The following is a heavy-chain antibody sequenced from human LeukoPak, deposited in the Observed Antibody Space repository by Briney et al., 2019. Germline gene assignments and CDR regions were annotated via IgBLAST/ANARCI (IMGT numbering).Heavy chain of an antibody. CDR3: ASCSSTNCY. J-gene: IGHJ4*02. CDR2: ISSSGSTI. CDR1: GFNFGIYG. D-gene: IGHD2-2*01. Sequence: GGSLRLSCTASGFNFGIYGMHWVRQAPGKGLEWVSYISSSGSTIYYADSVKGRFTISRDNAKNSLYLQMNSLRAEDTAVYYCASCSSTNCYWGQGTLVTVSS. V-gene: IGHV3-48*04.